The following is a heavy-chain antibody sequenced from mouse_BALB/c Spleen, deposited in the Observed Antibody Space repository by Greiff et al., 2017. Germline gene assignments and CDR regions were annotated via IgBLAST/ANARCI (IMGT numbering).Heavy chain of an antibody. Sequence: VQLQQSAAELARPGASVKMSCKASGYTFTSYTMHWVKQRPGQGLEWIGYINPSSGYTEYNQKFKDKTTLTADKSSSTAYMQLSSLTSEDSAVYYCSRGGYDDGFAYWGQGTLVTVSA. J-gene: IGHJ3*01. CDR2: INPSSGYT. CDR1: GYTFTSYT. D-gene: IGHD2-14*01. CDR3: SRGGYDDGFAY. V-gene: IGHV1-4*02.